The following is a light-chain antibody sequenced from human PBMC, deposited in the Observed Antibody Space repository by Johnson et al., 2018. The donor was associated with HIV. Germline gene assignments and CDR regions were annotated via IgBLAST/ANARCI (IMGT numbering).Light chain of an antibody. CDR1: SSNIGNNY. CDR2: YTD. J-gene: IGLJ1*01. V-gene: IGLV1-51*01. Sequence: QSVLTQPPSVSAAPGQKVAISCSGGSSNIGNNYVSWYRQVPGTAPKRLIYYTDKRPSGIPDRFSGSKSGTSATLGITGLPPGDEADYYCGTWDSSLRAGFFGTGTKVTVL. CDR3: GTWDSSLRAGF.